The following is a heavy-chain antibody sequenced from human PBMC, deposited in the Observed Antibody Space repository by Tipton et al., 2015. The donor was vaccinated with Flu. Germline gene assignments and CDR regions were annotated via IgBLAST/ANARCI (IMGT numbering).Heavy chain of an antibody. Sequence: TLSLTCTVSGGSISSYYWSWIRQPPGKGLEWIGYIYYSGSTNYNPSLKSRVTISVDTSKNQFSLKLSSVTAADTAVYYCAREVLLWFREFVPWGQGTLVTVTS. CDR2: IYYSGST. D-gene: IGHD3-10*01. J-gene: IGHJ5*02. CDR3: AREVLLWFREFVP. CDR1: GGSISSYY. V-gene: IGHV4-59*12.